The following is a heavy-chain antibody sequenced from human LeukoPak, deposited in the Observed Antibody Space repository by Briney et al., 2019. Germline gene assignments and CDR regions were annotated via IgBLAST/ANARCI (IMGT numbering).Heavy chain of an antibody. D-gene: IGHD1-1*01. Sequence: PGRSLRLSCAASGFTFGSYGMHWVRQAPGKGLEWVAVISYDGSDKYFADSVKGRFTISRDNSKNTLYLQMNSLRAEDTAVYYCAKWERREYWFDPWGQGTLVTVSS. CDR2: ISYDGSDK. CDR1: GFTFGSYG. J-gene: IGHJ5*02. V-gene: IGHV3-30*18. CDR3: AKWERREYWFDP.